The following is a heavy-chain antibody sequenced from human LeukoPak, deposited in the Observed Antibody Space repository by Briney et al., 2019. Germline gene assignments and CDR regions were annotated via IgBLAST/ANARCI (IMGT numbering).Heavy chain of an antibody. J-gene: IGHJ4*02. CDR3: ARGAGYSSLVDY. Sequence: ASVKVSCKASGYTFTGYYIHWVRQAPGQGLEWMGWITPNSGGTNYAQKFQGRVTMTGDTSIGTAYMELSRLRSDDTAVYYCARGAGYSSLVDYWGQGTLVTVSS. V-gene: IGHV1-2*02. CDR1: GYTFTGYY. D-gene: IGHD5-18*01. CDR2: ITPNSGGT.